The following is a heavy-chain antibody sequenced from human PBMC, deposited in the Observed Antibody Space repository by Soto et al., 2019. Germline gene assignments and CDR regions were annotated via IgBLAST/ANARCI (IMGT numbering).Heavy chain of an antibody. V-gene: IGHV2-5*02. D-gene: IGHD5-18*01. Sequence: QITLKESGPTLVKPTQTLTLTCTFSGFSLSTSGVGVGWIRQPPGKALEWLALIYWDDDKRYSPSLKSRLTITKDTSHNQVVHTITNMDPVDTATDSCAHSYRYGYKSHCWGQGTLVAVSS. CDR1: GFSLSTSGVG. CDR2: IYWDDDK. CDR3: AHSYRYGYKSHC. J-gene: IGHJ4*02.